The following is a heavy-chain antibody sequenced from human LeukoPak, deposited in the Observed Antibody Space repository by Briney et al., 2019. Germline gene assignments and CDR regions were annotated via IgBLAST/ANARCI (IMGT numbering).Heavy chain of an antibody. V-gene: IGHV1-69*04. CDR1: GGTFSSYA. Sequence: SVKVSCKASGGTFSSYAISWVRQAPGQGLEWMGRIIPILGIANYAQKFQGRVTITADKSTSTAYMELSSLRSEDTAVYYCALGIQLWSPYYYYGMDVWGQGTTVTVSS. J-gene: IGHJ6*02. CDR3: ALGIQLWSPYYYYGMDV. D-gene: IGHD5-18*01. CDR2: IIPILGIA.